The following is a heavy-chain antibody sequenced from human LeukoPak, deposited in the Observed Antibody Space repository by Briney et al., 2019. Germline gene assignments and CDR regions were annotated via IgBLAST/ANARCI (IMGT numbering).Heavy chain of an antibody. Sequence: PSETLSLTCTVSGGSISSYYWSGIRHPPRKGLEWIWDIYYSGSANYNPSLKSLVTISVATSKNPFSLKLSSMTAADTAMYCSARALGYCTSTSCLDYNYYGMDVWGQGTTVTVSS. CDR3: ARALGYCTSTSCLDYNYYGMDV. J-gene: IGHJ6*02. CDR1: GGSISSYY. CDR2: IYYSGSA. D-gene: IGHD2-2*01. V-gene: IGHV4-59*01.